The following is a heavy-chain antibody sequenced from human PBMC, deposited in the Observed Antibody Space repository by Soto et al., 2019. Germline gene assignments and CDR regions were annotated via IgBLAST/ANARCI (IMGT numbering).Heavy chain of an antibody. CDR3: ALPMVRGVIMFY. V-gene: IGHV1-69*13. CDR2: IIPIFGTA. J-gene: IGHJ4*02. CDR1: GGTFSSYA. D-gene: IGHD3-10*01. Sequence: GASVKVSCKASGGTFSSYAISWVRQAPGQGLEWMGGIIPIFGTANYAQKFQGRVTITADESTSTAYMELSSLRSEDTAVYYCALPMVRGVIMFYWGQGTLVTVSS.